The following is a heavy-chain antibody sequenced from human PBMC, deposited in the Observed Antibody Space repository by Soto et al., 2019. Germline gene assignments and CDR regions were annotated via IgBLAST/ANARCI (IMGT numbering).Heavy chain of an antibody. J-gene: IGHJ4*02. CDR1: GFTFSDYG. CDR3: ATMERVFDY. V-gene: IGHV3-30*03. D-gene: IGHD3-3*01. Sequence: GGSLRLSCAASGFTFSDYGMHWVRKAQGTGLEWVAVIAYDGSDKYYADSVKGRFTISRDNSKNRLYLQMNSLRAEDTAVYYCATMERVFDYWGQGTLVTVSS. CDR2: IAYDGSDK.